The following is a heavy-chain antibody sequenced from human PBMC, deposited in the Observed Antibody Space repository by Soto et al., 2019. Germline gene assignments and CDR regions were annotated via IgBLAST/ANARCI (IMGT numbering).Heavy chain of an antibody. CDR1: GGSISSYY. CDR2: IYYSGST. CDR3: ARDRANYHFWSGPYSYGMDV. Sequence: SETLSLTCTVSGGSISSYYWSWIRQPPGKGLEWIGYIYYSGSTNYNPSLKSRVTISVDTSKNQFSLKLSSVTAADTAVYYCARDRANYHFWSGPYSYGMDVWGQGTTVTVS. D-gene: IGHD3-3*01. V-gene: IGHV4-59*01. J-gene: IGHJ6*02.